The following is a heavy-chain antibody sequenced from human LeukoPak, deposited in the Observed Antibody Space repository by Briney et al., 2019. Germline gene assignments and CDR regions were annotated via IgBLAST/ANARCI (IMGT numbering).Heavy chain of an antibody. D-gene: IGHD5/OR15-5a*01. CDR3: AKMTVWSLRAFDY. J-gene: IGHJ4*02. V-gene: IGHV3-23*01. CDR1: GFTFGSYA. CDR2: ISGSGGST. Sequence: PGGSLRLSCAASGFTFGSYAMSWVRQASGKGLEWLEWVSAISGSGGSTYYADSVKGRFTISRDNSRNTLYLQMNSLRAEDTAVYYCAKMTVWSLRAFDYWGQGTLVTVSS.